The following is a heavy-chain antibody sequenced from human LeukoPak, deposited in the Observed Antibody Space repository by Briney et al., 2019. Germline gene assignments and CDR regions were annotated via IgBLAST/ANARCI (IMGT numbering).Heavy chain of an antibody. V-gene: IGHV3-15*01. Sequence: GRSLRPSCAVSGLTLSNAWMSSVREAPGKGREWGCRIKSKTDGGTPDYAAPVKGRFIISRDDSKKTQYLQMNGLKPEDTAVYYCTRDYNILTGYYEGAFDIWGQGTMVTVSS. D-gene: IGHD3-9*01. CDR2: IKSKTDGGTP. CDR3: TRDYNILTGYYEGAFDI. CDR1: GLTLSNAW. J-gene: IGHJ3*02.